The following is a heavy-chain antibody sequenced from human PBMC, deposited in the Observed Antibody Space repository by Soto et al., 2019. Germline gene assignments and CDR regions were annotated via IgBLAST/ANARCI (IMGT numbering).Heavy chain of an antibody. V-gene: IGHV1-18*01. CDR2: ISAYNGNT. D-gene: IGHD2-2*01. CDR3: AREDIVLVPAAGRYYYYGMDV. CDR1: GYTFTSYG. J-gene: IGHJ6*02. Sequence: ASVKVSCKASGYTFTSYGISWVRQAPGQGLEWMGWISAYNGNTNYAQKLQGRVTMTTDTSTSTAYMELRSLRSDDTAVYYCAREDIVLVPAAGRYYYYGMDVWGQGTTVTVS.